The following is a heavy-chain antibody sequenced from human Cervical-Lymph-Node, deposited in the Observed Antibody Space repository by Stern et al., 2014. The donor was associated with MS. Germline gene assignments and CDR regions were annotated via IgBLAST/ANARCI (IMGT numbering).Heavy chain of an antibody. CDR1: GFTFSNYG. CDR3: AILTCSNGVCPTDH. V-gene: IGHV3-23*04. J-gene: IGHJ4*02. Sequence: EVQLVESGGGLVQPGGSLRLSCAASGFTFSNYGMNWGRQAPGKGLEWVSGIRGSGGSPYYADSVKGRFTISRDNSKNTQYLQMNSLRAEDTAVYYCAILTCSNGVCPTDHWGQGTLVTVSS. D-gene: IGHD2-8*01. CDR2: IRGSGGSP.